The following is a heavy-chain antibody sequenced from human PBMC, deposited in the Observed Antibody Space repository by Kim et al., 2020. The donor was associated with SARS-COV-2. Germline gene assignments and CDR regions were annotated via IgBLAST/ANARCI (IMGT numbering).Heavy chain of an antibody. CDR2: ISSSGSTI. CDR3: ARGPRVNWKLAY. V-gene: IGHV3-48*03. CDR1: GFTFSSYE. Sequence: GGSLRLSCTASGFTFSSYEMNWVRQAPGKGLEWVSYISSSGSTIYNADSVKGRFTISSDNAKDSLYLQMKNLRGEDTGVYYCARGPRVNWKLAYWCQGT. J-gene: IGHJ4*02. D-gene: IGHD1-20*01.